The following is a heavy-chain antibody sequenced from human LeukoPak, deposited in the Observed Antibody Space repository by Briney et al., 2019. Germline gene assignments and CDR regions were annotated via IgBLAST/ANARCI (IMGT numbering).Heavy chain of an antibody. CDR2: IYHSGST. D-gene: IGHD5/OR15-5a*01. CDR1: GGSISGGGYS. CDR3: ALLRRGQQYYFDY. V-gene: IGHV4-30-2*01. Sequence: SETLSLTCAVSGGSISGGGYSWSWIRQPPGKGLEWIGYIYHSGSTYYNPSLKSRVTISVDRSQNQFSLKMSSVTAADTAVYYCALLRRGQQYYFDYWGQGTLVTVSS. J-gene: IGHJ4*02.